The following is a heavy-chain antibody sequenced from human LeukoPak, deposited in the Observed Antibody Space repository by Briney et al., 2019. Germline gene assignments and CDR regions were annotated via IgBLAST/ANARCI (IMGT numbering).Heavy chain of an antibody. Sequence: PGGSLRLSCAVSRFTFSSYAMSWVRQAPGKGLEWVSVISGSGDSIYYTDSVKGRFTISRDNSKNTVYLQMNNLGAEDTAVYYCARRYFDYWGQGTLVTVSS. CDR1: RFTFSSYA. CDR2: ISGSGDSI. D-gene: IGHD3-9*01. V-gene: IGHV3-23*01. CDR3: ARRYFDY. J-gene: IGHJ4*02.